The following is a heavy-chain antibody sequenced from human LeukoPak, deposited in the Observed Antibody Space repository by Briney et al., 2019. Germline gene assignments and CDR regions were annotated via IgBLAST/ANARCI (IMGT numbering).Heavy chain of an antibody. V-gene: IGHV1-2*02. CDR1: GYTFTGYY. CDR2: INPNSGGT. J-gene: IGHJ4*02. Sequence: ASVKVSCKASGYTFTGYYMHWVRQAPGQGLEWMGWINPNSGGTNYAQKFQGRVTMTRDTSISTAYMELSRLRSDDTAVYCCASVKLEPQEGSFDYWGQGTLVTVSS. CDR3: ASVKLEPQEGSFDY. D-gene: IGHD1-1*01.